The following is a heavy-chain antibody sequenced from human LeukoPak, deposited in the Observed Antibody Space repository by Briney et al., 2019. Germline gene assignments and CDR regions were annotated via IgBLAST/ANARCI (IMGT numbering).Heavy chain of an antibody. CDR2: VYYSGST. J-gene: IGHJ4*02. CDR3: AGGPNNYYFDY. D-gene: IGHD1/OR15-1a*01. V-gene: IGHV4-59*01. Sequence: PSETLSLTCTVSGGSISSDYWSWIRQPPGKGLEWIGYVYYSGSTNCNPSPKSRVTISVDTSKNQSSLKLSSVTTADTAVYYCAGGPNNYYFDYWGQGTLVTVSS. CDR1: GGSISSDY.